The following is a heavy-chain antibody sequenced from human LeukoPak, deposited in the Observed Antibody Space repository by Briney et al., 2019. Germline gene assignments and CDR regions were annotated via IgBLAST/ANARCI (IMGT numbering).Heavy chain of an antibody. CDR1: GYTLTELS. J-gene: IGHJ4*02. CDR3: ATIYYYDSSGYHNYFDY. CDR2: FDPEDGET. V-gene: IGHV1-24*01. D-gene: IGHD3-22*01. Sequence: ASVKDSCKVSGYTLTELSMHWVREAPGKGLEWMGGFDPEDGETIYAQKFQGRVTMTEDTSTDTAYMELSSLRSEDTAVYYCATIYYYDSSGYHNYFDYWGQGTLVTVSS.